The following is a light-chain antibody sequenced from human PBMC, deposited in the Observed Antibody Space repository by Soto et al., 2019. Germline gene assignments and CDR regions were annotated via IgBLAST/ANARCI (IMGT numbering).Light chain of an antibody. Sequence: QSALTQPPSASGSPGQSVTISCAESSSDVGSYHYVSWYQQHPGKAPKLLIYEVTKRPSGVPDRFSGSKSGDTASLTVSGLQGEDEADYYCSSFAGGNSYVFGTGTKVTVL. CDR1: SSDVGSYHY. CDR2: EVT. V-gene: IGLV2-8*01. CDR3: SSFAGGNSYV. J-gene: IGLJ1*01.